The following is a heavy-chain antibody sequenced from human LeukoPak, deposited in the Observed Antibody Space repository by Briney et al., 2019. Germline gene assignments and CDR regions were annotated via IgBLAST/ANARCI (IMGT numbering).Heavy chain of an antibody. CDR1: GGSIRSSSYY. D-gene: IGHD6-19*01. J-gene: IGHJ4*02. Sequence: PSETLSLTCTVSGGSIRSSSYYWGWIRQPPGKGLEWIGSIYYSGSTYYNPSLKSRVTISVDTSKNQFSLKLSSVTAADTAVYYCARHEKAVAGKHFDYWGQGTLVTVSS. CDR3: ARHEKAVAGKHFDY. CDR2: IYYSGST. V-gene: IGHV4-39*01.